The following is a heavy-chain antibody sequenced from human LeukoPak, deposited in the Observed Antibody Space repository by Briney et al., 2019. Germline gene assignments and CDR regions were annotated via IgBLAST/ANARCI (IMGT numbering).Heavy chain of an antibody. D-gene: IGHD6-13*01. J-gene: IGHJ6*02. CDR1: GYTFTGYY. V-gene: IGHV1-2*02. CDR2: INPKSGGT. CDR3: AREPASDYYYGMDV. Sequence: ASVKVSCKASGYTFTGYYMHWVRQAPGQGLEWMGWINPKSGGTNYAQKFQGRVTMTRDTSISTAFMELSRLRPDDTAVYHCAREPASDYYYGMDVWGQGTTVTVSS.